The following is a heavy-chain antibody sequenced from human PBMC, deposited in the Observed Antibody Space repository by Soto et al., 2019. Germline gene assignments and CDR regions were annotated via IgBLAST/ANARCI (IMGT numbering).Heavy chain of an antibody. CDR1: GYTFTSYA. CDR2: INAGNGNT. Sequence: QVQLVQSGAEVKKPGASVKVSCKASGYTFTSYAMHWVRQAPGQRLEWMGWINAGNGNTKYSQKFQGRVTITRDTSASTAYMELSSLRSEDTAVYYCARDGGVGAASDYWGQGTLVTVSS. J-gene: IGHJ4*02. D-gene: IGHD1-26*01. V-gene: IGHV1-3*01. CDR3: ARDGGVGAASDY.